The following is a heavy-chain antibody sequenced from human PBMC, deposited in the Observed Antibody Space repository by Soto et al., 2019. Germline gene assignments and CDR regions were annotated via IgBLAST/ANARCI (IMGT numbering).Heavy chain of an antibody. Sequence: GGSLRLSCAASGFTFSSYGMHWFRQAPGKGLEWVAVISYDGSNKYYADSVKGRFTISRDNSKNTLYLQMNSLRAEDTAVYYCAKLITGTTTHPLDYWGQGTLVTVSS. CDR1: GFTFSSYG. CDR2: ISYDGSNK. V-gene: IGHV3-30*18. D-gene: IGHD1-7*01. J-gene: IGHJ4*02. CDR3: AKLITGTTTHPLDY.